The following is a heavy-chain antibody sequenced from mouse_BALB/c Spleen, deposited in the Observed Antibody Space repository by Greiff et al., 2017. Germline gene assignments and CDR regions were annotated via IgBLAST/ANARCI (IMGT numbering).Heavy chain of an antibody. J-gene: IGHJ3*01. CDR3: ARPHYYGPFAY. V-gene: IGHV5-6*01. CDR1: GFTFSSYG. D-gene: IGHD1-2*01. Sequence: EVHLVESGGDLVKPGGSLKLSCAASGFTFSSYGMSWVRQTPDKRLEWVATISSGGSYTYYPDSVKGRFTISRDNAKNTLYLQMSSLKSEDTAMYYCARPHYYGPFAYWGQGTLVTVSA. CDR2: ISSGGSYT.